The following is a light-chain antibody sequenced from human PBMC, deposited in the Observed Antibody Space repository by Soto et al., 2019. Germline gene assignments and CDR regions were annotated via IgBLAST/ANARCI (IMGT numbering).Light chain of an antibody. V-gene: IGLV2-14*01. CDR2: DVT. J-gene: IGLJ1*01. CDR1: SSDVGGYNS. Sequence: ALTQPAAVSGSPGQSITISCTGTSSDVGGYNSVSWYRQDPGKAPKLIIYDVTYRPSGVSNRFSGSKSGNTASLTISGLQSEDEADYHCSSFTSSITCVFGTGTKVTVL. CDR3: SSFTSSITCV.